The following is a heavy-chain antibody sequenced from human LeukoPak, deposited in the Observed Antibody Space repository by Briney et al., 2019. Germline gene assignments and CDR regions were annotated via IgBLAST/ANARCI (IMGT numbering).Heavy chain of an antibody. D-gene: IGHD2-15*01. V-gene: IGHV4-34*01. CDR1: GGSFSGYY. Sequence: SETLSLTCAVYGGSFSGYYWSWIRQPPGKGLEWIGEINHSGSTNYNPSLKSRVTISVDTSKNQFSLKLSSVTAADTAVYYCASVGGGGRGSPKYCSGGSCAQRMEYFQHWGQGTLVTVSS. J-gene: IGHJ1*01. CDR3: ASVGGGGRGSPKYCSGGSCAQRMEYFQH. CDR2: INHSGST.